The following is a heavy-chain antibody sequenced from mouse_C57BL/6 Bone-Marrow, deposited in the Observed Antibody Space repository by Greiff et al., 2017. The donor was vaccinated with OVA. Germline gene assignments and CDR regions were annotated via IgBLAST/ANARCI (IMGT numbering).Heavy chain of an antibody. Sequence: EVQVVESGGGLVKPGGSLKLSCAASGFTFSSYAMSWVRQTPEKRLEWVASISSGGSTYYPDSVKGRFTISRDNARNLLYLQMSSLRSEDTAMYYCARVDYDRAYAMDYWGQGTSVTVSS. CDR2: ISSGGST. CDR1: GFTFSSYA. V-gene: IGHV5-6-5*01. J-gene: IGHJ4*01. CDR3: ARVDYDRAYAMDY. D-gene: IGHD2-4*01.